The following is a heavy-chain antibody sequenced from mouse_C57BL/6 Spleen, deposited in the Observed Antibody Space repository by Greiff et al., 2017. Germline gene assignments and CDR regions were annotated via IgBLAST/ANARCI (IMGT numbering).Heavy chain of an antibody. D-gene: IGHD1-1*02. CDR1: GFNIKDYY. CDR2: IAPEDGET. Sequence: VQLKESGAELVKPGASVKLSCTASGFNIKDYYMHWVQQRPEQGLEWIGRIAPEDGETKYAPKFQGKATITADTSSNTAYLQLSSLTSEYTAVYYCARVGACGRFDYWGQGTTLTVSS. J-gene: IGHJ2*01. V-gene: IGHV14-2*01. CDR3: ARVGACGRFDY.